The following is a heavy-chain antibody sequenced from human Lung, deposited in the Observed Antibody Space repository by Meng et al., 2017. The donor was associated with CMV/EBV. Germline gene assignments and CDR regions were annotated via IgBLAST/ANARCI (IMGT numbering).Heavy chain of an antibody. V-gene: IGHV4-30-4*01. D-gene: IGHD3-10*01. Sequence: QVQLQESGPGLVKPSQTPSLSCTVSGGSIESGEYYWSWIRQSPGKGLEWLGYIYFPGDTFYNPSLKSRLMISVDASKNQFSLKLTSVTAADTAVYFCARDRASDEWFDSWGQGILVTVSS. J-gene: IGHJ5*01. CDR1: GGSIESGEYY. CDR2: IYFPGDT. CDR3: ARDRASDEWFDS.